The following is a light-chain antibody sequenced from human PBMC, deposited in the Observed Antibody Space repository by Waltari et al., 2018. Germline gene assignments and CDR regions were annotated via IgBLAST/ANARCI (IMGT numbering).Light chain of an antibody. CDR3: HQYTNFPLT. CDR1: QSISAW. Sequence: DIQMTQSPSTLSASVGDRVTITCRASQSISAWLAWSQLRPGKAPKLLISDASILERGVPSRFSGSGSGTEFALTINSLQPDDFATYYCHQYTNFPLTFGGGTTVEIK. J-gene: IGKJ4*01. V-gene: IGKV1-5*01. CDR2: DAS.